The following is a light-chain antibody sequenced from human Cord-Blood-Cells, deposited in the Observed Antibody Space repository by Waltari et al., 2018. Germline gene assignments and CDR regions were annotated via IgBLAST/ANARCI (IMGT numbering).Light chain of an antibody. CDR3: SSYTSSSTLV. V-gene: IGLV2-14*03. J-gene: IGLJ3*02. CDR2: DVS. Sequence: QPALTQPPSVSGSPGQWITFPCTGTSSAVGGHNYVSWYQHTPGKAPKLTIYDVSNRPSGVSNRFSGSKSGNTASLTISGLQAEDEADYYCSSYTSSSTLVFGGGTKLTVL. CDR1: SSAVGGHNY.